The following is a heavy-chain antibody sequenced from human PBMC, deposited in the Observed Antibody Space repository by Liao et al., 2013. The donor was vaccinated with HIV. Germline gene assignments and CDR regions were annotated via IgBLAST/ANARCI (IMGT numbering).Heavy chain of an antibody. CDR1: GGSMNANY. D-gene: IGHD6-19*01. V-gene: IGHV4-59*12. CDR2: IYYSGRT. CDR3: ARVGSSAYGGWFDP. Sequence: QVQLQESGPGLVKPSETLSLTCTVSGGSMNANYWSWIRQTPGRGLEWIGYIYYSGRTKYNVSLRSRVTISIDTSKNQFSLKVSSVTAADTAVYHCARVGSSAYGGWFDPGAGEPWSPSPQ. J-gene: IGHJ5*02.